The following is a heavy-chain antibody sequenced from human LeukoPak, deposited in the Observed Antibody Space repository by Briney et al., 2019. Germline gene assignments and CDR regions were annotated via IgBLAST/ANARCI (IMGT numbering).Heavy chain of an antibody. CDR2: ISYDGRNK. D-gene: IGHD3-22*01. CDR3: ARDLSSIVVVITSLGY. J-gene: IGHJ4*02. CDR1: GFTFSSYA. Sequence: GRSLRLSCAASGFTFSSYAMHWVRQAPGKGLEWGAVISYDGRNKYYADSVKGRFTISRDNSKNALYLQMNSLRAEDTAVYYCARDLSSIVVVITSLGYWGQGTLVTVSS. V-gene: IGHV3-30*04.